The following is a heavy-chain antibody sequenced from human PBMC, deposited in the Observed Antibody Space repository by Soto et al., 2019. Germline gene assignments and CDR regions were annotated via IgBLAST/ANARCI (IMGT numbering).Heavy chain of an antibody. V-gene: IGHV4-34*01. CDR3: ARGDYDFWSGYFRWFDP. J-gene: IGHJ5*02. CDR2: INHSGST. CDR1: GGSFSGYY. Sequence: SETLSLTCAVYGGSFSGYYWSWIRQPPGKGLEWIGEINHSGSTNYNPSLKSRVTISVDKSKNQFSLKLSSVTAADTAVYYCARGDYDFWSGYFRWFDPWGQGTLVTVSS. D-gene: IGHD3-3*01.